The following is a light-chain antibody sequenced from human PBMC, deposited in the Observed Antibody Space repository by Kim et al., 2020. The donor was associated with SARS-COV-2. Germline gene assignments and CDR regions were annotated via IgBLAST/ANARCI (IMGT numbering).Light chain of an antibody. J-gene: IGKJ2*03. CDR3: QQYNHWPYS. CDR2: GAS. V-gene: IGKV3-15*01. Sequence: VSTGARPNPSCRAGQSAASHLAWSQQKPGQAPRLLIYGASTRATGSPARFSGSGSGTEFTLTISSLQSEDFAVYYCQQYNHWPYSFGQGTKLEI. CDR1: QSAASH.